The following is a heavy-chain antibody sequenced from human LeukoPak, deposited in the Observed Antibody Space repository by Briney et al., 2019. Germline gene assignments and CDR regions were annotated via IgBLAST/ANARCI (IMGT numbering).Heavy chain of an antibody. D-gene: IGHD6-19*01. J-gene: IGHJ4*02. Sequence: SETLSLTCTVSGGSISSYYWSWIRQPPGKGLEWMGYIYYSGSTNYNPSLKSRVTISVDTSKNQFSLKLSSVTAADTAVYYCARISSGPKTYYFDYWGQGTLVTVSS. CDR1: GGSISSYY. V-gene: IGHV4-59*08. CDR2: IYYSGST. CDR3: ARISSGPKTYYFDY.